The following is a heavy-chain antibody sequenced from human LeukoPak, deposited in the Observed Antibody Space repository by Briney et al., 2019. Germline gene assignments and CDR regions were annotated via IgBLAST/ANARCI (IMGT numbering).Heavy chain of an antibody. D-gene: IGHD7-27*01. CDR2: VSKSGSTT. Sequence: GESLRLSCGVSGFPMSSYDMSWVRQAPGKGLEWVSVVSKSGSTTYYADTVKGRFTISRGNSKNTLYLQMNSLRADDTAVYHWAKGGPTGDLRSPGRDFWGQGTLVTVSS. CDR3: AKGGPTGDLRSPGRDF. CDR1: GFPMSSYD. V-gene: IGHV3-23*01. J-gene: IGHJ4*02.